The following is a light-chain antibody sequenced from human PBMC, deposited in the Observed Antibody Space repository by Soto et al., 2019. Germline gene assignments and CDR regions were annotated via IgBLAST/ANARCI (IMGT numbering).Light chain of an antibody. CDR3: MQGTHWPIN. CDR1: QSLVHSDGIAY. Sequence: DVVMTQSPLSLPVTLGQAASISFMSNQSLVHSDGIAYFSWFQQRPGRSPRRLIYKVSNRDSGVPARFSGSGSGTDFALKISRVEAEDVGVYYCMQGTHWPINFGQGTRLEIK. V-gene: IGKV2-30*02. J-gene: IGKJ5*01. CDR2: KVS.